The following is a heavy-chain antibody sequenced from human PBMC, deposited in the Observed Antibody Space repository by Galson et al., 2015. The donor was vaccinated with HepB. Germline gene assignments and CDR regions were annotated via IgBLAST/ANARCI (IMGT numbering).Heavy chain of an antibody. Sequence: SLRLSCAASGFTFSSYSMNWVRQAPGKGLEWVSSISSSSSYIYYADSVKGRFTISRDNAKNSLYLQMNSLRAEDTAVYYCARAGGTVTYYFDYWGQGTLVTVSS. CDR2: ISSSSSYI. J-gene: IGHJ4*02. CDR1: GFTFSSYS. V-gene: IGHV3-21*01. D-gene: IGHD4-17*01. CDR3: ARAGGTVTYYFDY.